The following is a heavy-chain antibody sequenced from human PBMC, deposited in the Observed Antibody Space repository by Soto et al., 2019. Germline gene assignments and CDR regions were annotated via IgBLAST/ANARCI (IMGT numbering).Heavy chain of an antibody. CDR2: IYSDGTT. CDR3: TTDSPYYYDSSGYNFVY. D-gene: IGHD3-22*01. Sequence: GSLRLSCAASGFTVNSNYMSWVRQAPGKGLEWVSVIYSDGTTDYAAPVKGRFTISRDDSKNTLYLQMNSLKTEDTAVYYCTTDSPYYYDSSGYNFVYWGQGTLVNVSS. J-gene: IGHJ4*02. CDR1: GFTVNSNY. V-gene: IGHV3-66*01.